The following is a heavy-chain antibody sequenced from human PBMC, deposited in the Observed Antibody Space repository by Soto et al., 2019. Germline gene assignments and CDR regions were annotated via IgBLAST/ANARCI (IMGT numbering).Heavy chain of an antibody. CDR1: GFTFSSSS. D-gene: IGHD6-13*01. V-gene: IGHV3-21*01. CDR3: ARDWGYSSSWPTHGMDV. J-gene: IGHJ6*02. Sequence: SLRISCAASGFTFSSSSMNLVRQAPGKGLEWVSSISSSSSYIYYADSVKGRFTISRDNAKKSLYLQMNSLRAEDTAVYYCARDWGYSSSWPTHGMDVWGQGTTVTVSS. CDR2: ISSSSSYI.